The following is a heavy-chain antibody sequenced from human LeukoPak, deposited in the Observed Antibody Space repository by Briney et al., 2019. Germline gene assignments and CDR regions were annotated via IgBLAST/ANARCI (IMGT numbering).Heavy chain of an antibody. CDR1: GYTFTTYA. V-gene: IGHV1-3*01. CDR3: ARDPIGSRWPYYFDY. Sequence: ASVKVSCKASGYTFTTYAMHWVRQAPGQRLEWMGWINAGNGNTKYSQKFQARVTITRDTSASTAYMELSSLRSEGTAVYYCARDPIGSRWPYYFDYWGQGTLVTVSS. CDR2: INAGNGNT. D-gene: IGHD6-13*01. J-gene: IGHJ4*02.